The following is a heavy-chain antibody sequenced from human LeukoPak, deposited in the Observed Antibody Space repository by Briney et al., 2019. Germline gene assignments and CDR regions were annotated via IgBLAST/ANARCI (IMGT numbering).Heavy chain of an antibody. D-gene: IGHD3-10*01. CDR3: ERDPTAGGSGNFLDY. CDR2: IIPIFGST. CDR1: GGTFSSYA. V-gene: IGHV1-69*05. Sequence: SVKVSCKTSGGTFSSYAISWVRQAPGQGLECMGRIIPIFGSTNYAQKFQGRVTITTDESTSTAYMELRSLRSEDTAVYYCERDPTAGGSGNFLDYWGQGTLVTVSS. J-gene: IGHJ4*02.